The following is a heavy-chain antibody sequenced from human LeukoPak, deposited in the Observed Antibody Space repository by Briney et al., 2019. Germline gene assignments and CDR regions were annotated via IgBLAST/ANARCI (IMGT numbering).Heavy chain of an antibody. CDR3: AKDTERFLEWLLSVFDY. J-gene: IGHJ4*02. V-gene: IGHV3-23*01. CDR1: GFTFSDYY. D-gene: IGHD3-3*01. CDR2: ISGSGGST. Sequence: GGSLRLSCAAAGFTFSDYYMSWIRQAPGKGLEWVSSISGSGGSTYYADSVKGRFTISRDNSKNTLYLQMNSLRAEDTAVYYCAKDTERFLEWLLSVFDYWGQGTLVTVSS.